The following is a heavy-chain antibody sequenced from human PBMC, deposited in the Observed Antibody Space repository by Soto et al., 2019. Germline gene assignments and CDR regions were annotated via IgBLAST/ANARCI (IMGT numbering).Heavy chain of an antibody. J-gene: IGHJ4*02. Sequence: QVQLQESGPGLLQPSQILSLTCTVSGGSISSGGYYWTWIRQHPGKGLEWIGHTYFSGNTYYNPSLKSRVTISIDTSQNQFSLKLTSVTAADTAVYYCGRDHGTFTDYWGQGTLVTVSS. CDR2: TYFSGNT. CDR1: GGSISSGGYY. D-gene: IGHD1-1*01. CDR3: GRDHGTFTDY. V-gene: IGHV4-31*03.